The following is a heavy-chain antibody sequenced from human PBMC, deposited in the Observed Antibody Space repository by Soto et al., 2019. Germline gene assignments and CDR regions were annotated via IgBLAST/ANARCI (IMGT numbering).Heavy chain of an antibody. CDR2: ISGSGNSI. V-gene: IGHV3-23*01. CDR1: GFTFSSYV. D-gene: IGHD5-18*01. J-gene: IGHJ4*02. CDR3: AKDRLTGYSYGYCFDY. Sequence: EVQLLESGGGLVQPGGSLRLSCAASGFTFSSYVISWVRQAPGKGLEWVSTISGSGNSIYYADSVKGRFTISRDNSKNTLYLQMNSLRAEDTAVYYCAKDRLTGYSYGYCFDYWGQGTQVTVSS.